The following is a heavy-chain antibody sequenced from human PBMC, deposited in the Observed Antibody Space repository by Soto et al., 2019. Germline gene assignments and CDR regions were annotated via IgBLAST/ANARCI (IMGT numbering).Heavy chain of an antibody. Sequence: SETLSLTCTVSGGSISSGDYYWSWIRQPPGKGLEWIGYIYYSGSTNYNPSLKSRVTISVDTSKNQFSLKLSSVTAADTAVYYCARQKYPLGMDVWGQGTTVTVSS. CDR2: IYYSGST. D-gene: IGHD2-2*01. CDR3: ARQKYPLGMDV. V-gene: IGHV4-61*08. J-gene: IGHJ6*02. CDR1: GGSISSGDYY.